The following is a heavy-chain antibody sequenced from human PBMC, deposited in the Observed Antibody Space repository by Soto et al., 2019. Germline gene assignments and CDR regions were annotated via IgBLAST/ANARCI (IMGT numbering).Heavy chain of an antibody. Sequence: QVQLQESGPGLVKPSGTLSLTCAVSGGSFTSNNWWTWVRQPPGQGLEWIGEIYRTGSTNYNPSRKRRVTISLDKSENQFSLKVTSLTAAYTAVYYCASRDPGTSVDYWGQGTLVTVSS. D-gene: IGHD1-7*01. CDR3: ASRDPGTSVDY. J-gene: IGHJ4*02. V-gene: IGHV4-4*02. CDR2: IYRTGST. CDR1: GGSFTSNNW.